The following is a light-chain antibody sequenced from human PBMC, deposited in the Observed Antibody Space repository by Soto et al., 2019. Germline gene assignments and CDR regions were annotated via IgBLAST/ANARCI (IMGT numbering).Light chain of an antibody. CDR1: QAINNY. J-gene: IGKJ3*01. V-gene: IGKV1-27*01. CDR3: QKHNSAPPFT. Sequence: DIQMTQSPSSLSTSVGDRVTISCRASQAINNYLAWYQQKPGKAPKLLIYAASPLQSGVPSRFSVSGSGPAFTLTIGSLQPEDVATYYCQKHNSAPPFTFGPGTKVGF. CDR2: AAS.